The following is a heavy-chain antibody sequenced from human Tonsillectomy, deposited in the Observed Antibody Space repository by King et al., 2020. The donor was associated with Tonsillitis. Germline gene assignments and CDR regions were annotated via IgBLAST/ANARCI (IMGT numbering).Heavy chain of an antibody. V-gene: IGHV4-39*01. CDR1: GGSISSSYHY. Sequence: LPLQESGPGLVKPSETLSLTCTVSGGSISSSYHYWGWIRQPPGKGLEWIGSIYYSEIAYYNSSLKSRVTISVDTSRNQFSLKLKSVTAADTAVYYCARHELGGYGGYDWQPPGGWGKGTTVTVSS. J-gene: IGHJ6*04. CDR3: ARHELGGYGGYDWQPPGG. CDR2: IYYSEIA. D-gene: IGHD5-12*01.